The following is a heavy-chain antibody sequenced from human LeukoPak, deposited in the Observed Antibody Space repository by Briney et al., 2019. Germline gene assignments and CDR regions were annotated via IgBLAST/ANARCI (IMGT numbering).Heavy chain of an antibody. CDR3: ARGPTKKRYQLPSFDI. D-gene: IGHD2-2*01. V-gene: IGHV1-46*01. J-gene: IGHJ3*02. CDR1: GYTFTSYY. Sequence: ASVKVSCKASGYTFTSYYMHWVRQAPGQGLEWMGIINPSGGSTSYAQKFQGRVTMTRDTSTSTVYMELSSLRSEDTAVYYCARGPTKKRYQLPSFDIWGQGTMATVSS. CDR2: INPSGGST.